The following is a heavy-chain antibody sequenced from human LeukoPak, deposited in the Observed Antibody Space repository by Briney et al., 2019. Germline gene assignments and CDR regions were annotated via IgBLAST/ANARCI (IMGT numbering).Heavy chain of an antibody. CDR2: IYYSGST. D-gene: IGHD3-9*01. Sequence: ASETLSLTCTVSGGSISSYYWSWMRQPRGKGLEWMGYIYYSGSTNYNPSLKSRVTISVDTSKNQFPLQPSSVTAADTAVYYCARVYYDILTGYFDAFDIWGQGTMVTVSS. J-gene: IGHJ3*02. V-gene: IGHV4-59*01. CDR3: ARVYYDILTGYFDAFDI. CDR1: GGSISSYY.